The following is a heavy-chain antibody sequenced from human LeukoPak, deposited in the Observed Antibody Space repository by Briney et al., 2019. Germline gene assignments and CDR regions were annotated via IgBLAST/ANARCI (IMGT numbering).Heavy chain of an antibody. Sequence: PSETLSLTCAVYGGSFSGYYWSWIRQPPGKGLEWIGEINRSGSTNYNPSLKSRVTISVDTSKNQFSLKLSSVTAADTAVYYCARVWAPRSIAAASRAFDIWGQGTMVTVSS. CDR3: ARVWAPRSIAAASRAFDI. D-gene: IGHD6-13*01. CDR1: GGSFSGYY. CDR2: INRSGST. V-gene: IGHV4-34*01. J-gene: IGHJ3*02.